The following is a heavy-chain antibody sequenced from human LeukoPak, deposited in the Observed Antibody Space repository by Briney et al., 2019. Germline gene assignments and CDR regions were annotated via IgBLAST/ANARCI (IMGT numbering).Heavy chain of an antibody. CDR2: IKQDGSEK. Sequence: PGGSLRLSCAASGFTFSSYWMSWVRQAPGKGLEWVANIKQDGSEKYYVDSVKGRFTISRDNAKNSLYLQMNSLRAEDTAVYYCARARDSSSWYGGVLYYYYMDVWGKGTTVTVSS. V-gene: IGHV3-7*01. CDR1: GFTFSSYW. J-gene: IGHJ6*03. D-gene: IGHD6-13*01. CDR3: ARARDSSSWYGGVLYYYYMDV.